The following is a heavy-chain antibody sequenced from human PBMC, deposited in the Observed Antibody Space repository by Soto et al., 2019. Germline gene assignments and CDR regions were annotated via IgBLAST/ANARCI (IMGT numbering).Heavy chain of an antibody. CDR1: GYSFTSYG. D-gene: IGHD5-12*01. CDR3: ARDRGYSGYGDY. V-gene: IGHV1-18*01. Sequence: ASVKVSCKASGYSFTSYGISWVRRAPGQGLEWMGWISAYNGNTNYAQKFQGRVTMTTDTSTSTAYMELRGLRSDDTAVYYCARDRGYSGYGDYWGQGTLVTVSS. CDR2: ISAYNGNT. J-gene: IGHJ4*02.